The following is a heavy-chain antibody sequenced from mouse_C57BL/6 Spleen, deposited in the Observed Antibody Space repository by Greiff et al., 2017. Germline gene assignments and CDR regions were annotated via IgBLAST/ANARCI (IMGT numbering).Heavy chain of an antibody. CDR2: IDPNSGGT. J-gene: IGHJ2*01. V-gene: IGHV1-72*01. D-gene: IGHD1-1*01. CDR1: GYTFTSYW. CDR3: ARWPYGSSSGFDY. Sequence: QVQLKQPGAELVKPGASVKLSCKASGYTFTSYWMHWVKQRPGRGLEWIGRIDPNSGGTKYNEKFKSKATLTVDKPSSTAYMQLSSLTSEDSAVYYSARWPYGSSSGFDYWGQGTTLTVSS.